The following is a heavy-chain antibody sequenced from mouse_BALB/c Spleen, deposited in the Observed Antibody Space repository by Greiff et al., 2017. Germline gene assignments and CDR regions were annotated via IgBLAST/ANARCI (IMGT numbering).Heavy chain of an antibody. CDR3: ARRSGFDGYYWYFDV. D-gene: IGHD2-3*01. Sequence: EVQLQQSGPELVKPGASVKMSCKASGYTFTSYVMHWVKQKPGQGLEWIGYFNPYNDGTKYNEKFKGKATLTSDKSSSTAYMELSSLTSEDSAVYYCARRSGFDGYYWYFDVWGAGTTVTVSS. CDR1: GYTFTSYV. V-gene: IGHV1-14*01. CDR2: FNPYNDGT. J-gene: IGHJ1*01.